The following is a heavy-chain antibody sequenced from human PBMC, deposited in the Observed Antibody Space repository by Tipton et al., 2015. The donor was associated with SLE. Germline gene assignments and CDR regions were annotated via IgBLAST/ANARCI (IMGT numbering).Heavy chain of an antibody. CDR1: GGSIRSGDYY. D-gene: IGHD4-17*01. CDR2: IHDSGAT. CDR3: ARIRPGHGDPFDF. J-gene: IGHJ4*02. V-gene: IGHV4-31*03. Sequence: TLSLTCTVSGGSIRSGDYYWSWIRHHPGKGLEWIGYIHDSGATFYNPSLRSRSAISVDTSQNQFSLRLTSVTAADTAVYYCARIRPGHGDPFDFWGQGTLVTVSS.